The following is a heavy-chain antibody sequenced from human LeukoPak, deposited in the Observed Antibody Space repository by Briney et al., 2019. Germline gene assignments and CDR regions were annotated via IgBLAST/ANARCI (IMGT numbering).Heavy chain of an antibody. Sequence: PSETLSLTCTVSGASISNYYWTWLPQPPANRLERIGCFYHSGSTNYNPSLKSRVTTSVDTSKNQFSLRLSSVTAADTAVYYCASTQQWLAFDYWGQGILVNVSS. V-gene: IGHV4-59*01. D-gene: IGHD6-19*01. CDR3: ASTQQWLAFDY. J-gene: IGHJ4*02. CDR2: FYHSGST. CDR1: GASISNYY.